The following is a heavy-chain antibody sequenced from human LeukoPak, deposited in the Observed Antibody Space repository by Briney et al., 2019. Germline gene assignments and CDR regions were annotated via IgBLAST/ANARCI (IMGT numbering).Heavy chain of an antibody. CDR2: IIPILGIA. CDR3: AEGGDYQSDY. Sequence: ASVKVSCKASGGTFRSYAINWVRQAPGQGLEWMGRIIPILGIANYAQKFQGRVTITADKSTSTAYMELSSLRSEDTAVYYCAEGGDYQSDYWGRGTLVTVSS. V-gene: IGHV1-69*04. D-gene: IGHD3-16*01. J-gene: IGHJ4*02. CDR1: GGTFRSYA.